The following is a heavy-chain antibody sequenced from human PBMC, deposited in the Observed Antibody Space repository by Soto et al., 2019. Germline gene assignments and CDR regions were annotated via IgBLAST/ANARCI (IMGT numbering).Heavy chain of an antibody. CDR3: ARDSDSSGYYFP. CDR2: IYYSGST. D-gene: IGHD3-22*01. CDR1: GGSISSYY. V-gene: IGHV4-59*01. J-gene: IGHJ5*02. Sequence: ASETLSLTCTVSGGSISSYYWSWIRQPPGKGLEWIGYIYYSGSTNYNPSLKSRVTISVDTSKNQFSLKLSSVTAADTAVYYCARDSDSSGYYFPWGQGTLVTVSS.